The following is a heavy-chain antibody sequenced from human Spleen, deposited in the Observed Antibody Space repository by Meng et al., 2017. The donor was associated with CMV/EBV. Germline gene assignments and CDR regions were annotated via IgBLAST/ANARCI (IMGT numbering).Heavy chain of an antibody. CDR2: IKQDGSEK. D-gene: IGHD6-13*01. CDR3: ARVIITRVSGIPAAGNAFDF. J-gene: IGHJ3*01. CDR1: RFTFSRYW. V-gene: IGHV3-7*01. Sequence: GGYLRLSCAGSRFTFSRYWMSWVRQAPGKGLEWVANIKQDGSEKYYVDSVKGRFTISRDNAKNSVHLQMNSLRAEDTALYFCARVIITRVSGIPAAGNAFDFWGQGTMVTVSS.